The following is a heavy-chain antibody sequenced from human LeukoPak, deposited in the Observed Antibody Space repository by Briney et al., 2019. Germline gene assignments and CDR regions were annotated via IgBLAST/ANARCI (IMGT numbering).Heavy chain of an antibody. CDR3: ARTTNERVYYNDFWSGYPYYFDY. V-gene: IGHV4-59*01. Sequence: PSETLSLTCTVSGGSISSYYWSWIRQPPGKGLEWIGYIYYSGSTNYNPSLKSRVTISVDTSKNQFSLKLSSVTAADTAVYYCARTTNERVYYNDFWSGYPYYFDYWGQGTLVTVSS. D-gene: IGHD3-3*01. CDR2: IYYSGST. J-gene: IGHJ4*02. CDR1: GGSISSYY.